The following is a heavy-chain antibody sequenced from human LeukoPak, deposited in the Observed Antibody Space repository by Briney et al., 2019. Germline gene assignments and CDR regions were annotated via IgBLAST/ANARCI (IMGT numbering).Heavy chain of an antibody. CDR2: TDSDGSDI. J-gene: IGHJ6*02. CDR1: GFSFRSHW. V-gene: IGHV3-74*01. Sequence: GGSLRLSCAASGFSFRSHWMHWVRQAPAKGLVWVSRTDSDGSDISYADSVKGRFTISRDNAKNSLYLQMNSLRAEDTAVYYCARALYTVTTLFLGMDVWGQGTTVTVSS. CDR3: ARALYTVTTLFLGMDV. D-gene: IGHD4-11*01.